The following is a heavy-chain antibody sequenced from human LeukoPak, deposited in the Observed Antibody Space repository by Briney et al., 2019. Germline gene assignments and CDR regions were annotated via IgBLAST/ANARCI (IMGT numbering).Heavy chain of an antibody. CDR2: INGDGDST. D-gene: IGHD3-10*01. CDR3: TTGKRSGTYYNAFDH. J-gene: IGHJ4*02. V-gene: IGHV3-43*02. Sequence: GGSLRLSCAASGFTFDDFAMHWVRQVPGKGLEWVSLINGDGDSTHYADSVQGRFTISRDSSKNSLYLQMSSLRTEDTALYYCTTGKRSGTYYNAFDHWGQGTLVTVSS. CDR1: GFTFDDFA.